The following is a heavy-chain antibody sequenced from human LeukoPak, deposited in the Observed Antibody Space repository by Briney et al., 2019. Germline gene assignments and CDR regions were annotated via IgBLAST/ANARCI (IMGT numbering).Heavy chain of an antibody. CDR1: GYTFTGYY. J-gene: IGHJ3*02. CDR2: INPNSGGT. V-gene: IGHV1-2*02. D-gene: IGHD3-22*01. Sequence: ASVKVSCKASGYTFTGYYMHWVRQAPGQGLEWMGWINPNSGGTNYAQKFQGRVTMTRDTSISTAYMELSRLRSDDTAVYYCARFQAGGYYYDSSGYPHDAFDIWGQGTMVTVSS. CDR3: ARFQAGGYYYDSSGYPHDAFDI.